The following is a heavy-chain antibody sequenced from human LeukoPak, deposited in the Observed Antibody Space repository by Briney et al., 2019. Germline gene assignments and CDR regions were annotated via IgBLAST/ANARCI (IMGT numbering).Heavy chain of an antibody. CDR3: AGGDPYYFDY. CDR2: INHSGST. J-gene: IGHJ4*02. CDR1: GGSFSGYY. V-gene: IGHV4-34*01. Sequence: SETLSLTCAVYGGSFSGYYWSWIRQPPGKGLEWIGEINHSGSTNYNPSLKSRVTISVDKSKNQFSLKLSSVTAADTAVYYCAGGDPYYFDYWGQGTLVTVSS.